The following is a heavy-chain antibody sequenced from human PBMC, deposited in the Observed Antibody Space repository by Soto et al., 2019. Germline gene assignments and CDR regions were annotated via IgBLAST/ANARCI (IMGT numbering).Heavy chain of an antibody. CDR2: INHSGST. CDR3: ARGWTVFYYYATDF. Sequence: KASETLSLTCAVYGGSFSGYYWSWIRQPPGKGLEWIGEINHSGSTNYNPSLKSRVTISVDTSKNQFSLKLSSVTAADTAVYYCARGWTVFYYYATDFWGQGTAVTVSS. CDR1: GGSFSGYY. V-gene: IGHV4-34*01. J-gene: IGHJ6*02. D-gene: IGHD4-17*01.